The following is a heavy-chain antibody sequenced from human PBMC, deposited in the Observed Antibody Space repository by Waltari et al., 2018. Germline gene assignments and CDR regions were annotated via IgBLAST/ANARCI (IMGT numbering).Heavy chain of an antibody. Sequence: EVQLVESGGGLIQPGGSLRLSCEASGFTVSSNHMSWVRQAPGKGLEWVSVIYSGGTTYYADSVKGRFTISRDNSKNTLFLQMNSLRAEDTAFYYCATDGRGSGAWAYSFDYWGQGTLVTVSS. J-gene: IGHJ4*02. CDR3: ATDGRGSGAWAYSFDY. D-gene: IGHD6-19*01. V-gene: IGHV3-53*01. CDR1: GFTVSSNH. CDR2: IYSGGTT.